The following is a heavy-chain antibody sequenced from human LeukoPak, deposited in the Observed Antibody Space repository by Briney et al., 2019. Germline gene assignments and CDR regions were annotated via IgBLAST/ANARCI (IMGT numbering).Heavy chain of an antibody. D-gene: IGHD1-26*01. Sequence: SETLSLTCKVFGTSISSSNSYRWSWVRQPAGKGLGWIGRIFASGTTDYNPSLKSRVTMSVDTPNNQFSLRLTSVTAADTAVYYCTRGTVETTAGFEWGRGTLVTVSS. J-gene: IGHJ4*02. CDR1: GTSISSSNSYR. V-gene: IGHV4-4*07. CDR2: IFASGTT. CDR3: TRGTVETTAGFE.